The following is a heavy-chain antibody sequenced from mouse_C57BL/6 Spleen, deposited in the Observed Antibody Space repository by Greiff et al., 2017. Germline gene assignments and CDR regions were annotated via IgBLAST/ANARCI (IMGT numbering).Heavy chain of an antibody. CDR2: IWRGGST. CDR3: AKAHYSNYGAMDY. CDR1: GFSLTSYG. V-gene: IGHV2-5*01. D-gene: IGHD2-5*01. J-gene: IGHJ4*01. Sequence: QVQLKQSGPGLVQPSQSLSITCTVSGFSLTSYGVHWVRQSPGKGLEWLGVIWRGGSTDYNAAFMSRLSITKDNSKSQVFFKMNRLQADDTAIYYCAKAHYSNYGAMDYWGQGTSVTVSS.